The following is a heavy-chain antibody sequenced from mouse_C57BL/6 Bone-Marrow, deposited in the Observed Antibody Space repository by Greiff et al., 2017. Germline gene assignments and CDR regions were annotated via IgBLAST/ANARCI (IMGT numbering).Heavy chain of an antibody. CDR1: GFTFSDYG. CDR2: ISSGSSTI. Sequence: EVQGVESGGGLVKPGGSLKLSCAASGFTFSDYGMHWVRQAPEKGLEWVAYISSGSSTIYYADTVKGRFTISRDNAKNTLFLQMTSLRSEDTAMYYCARVHYYGSSYPAWFAYWGQGTLVTVSA. J-gene: IGHJ3*01. D-gene: IGHD1-1*01. CDR3: ARVHYYGSSYPAWFAY. V-gene: IGHV5-17*01.